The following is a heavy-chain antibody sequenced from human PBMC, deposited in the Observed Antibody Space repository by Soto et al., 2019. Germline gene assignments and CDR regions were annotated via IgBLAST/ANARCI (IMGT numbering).Heavy chain of an antibody. CDR2: IGGSGGGT. CDR1: GFTFSRSG. CDR3: AKPGYCSGGSCHYIDY. D-gene: IGHD2-15*01. J-gene: IGHJ4*01. V-gene: IGHV3-23*01. Sequence: EVQLLESGGGLVQPGGSLRLSCAASGFTFSRSGMNWVRQAPGMGLEWVSGIGGSGGGTYYADFVKGRFSIFRDDSKDMLYLQMNSLRVEDTAVYYCAKPGYCSGGSCHYIDYWGHGTLVTVSS.